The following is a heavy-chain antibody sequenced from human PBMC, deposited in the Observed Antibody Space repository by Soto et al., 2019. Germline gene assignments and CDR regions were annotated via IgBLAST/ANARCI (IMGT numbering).Heavy chain of an antibody. V-gene: IGHV4-30-2*06. J-gene: IGHJ5*02. CDR2: IYYSGNT. CDR3: ARGRGSYYRRNWFDP. D-gene: IGHD1-26*01. Sequence: SETLSLTCAVSGGSISSGGFSWSWIRQSPGKGLELIGYIYYSGNTYYNPSLKSRVTISVDTSKNQFSLKLSSVTAADTAVYYCARGRGSYYRRNWFDPWGQGTLVTVSS. CDR1: GGSISSGGFS.